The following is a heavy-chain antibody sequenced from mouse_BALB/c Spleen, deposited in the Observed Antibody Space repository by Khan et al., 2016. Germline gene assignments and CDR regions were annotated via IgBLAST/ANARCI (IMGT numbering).Heavy chain of an antibody. Sequence: VELVESGPDLVAPSQSLSITCTVSGFSIIAYGVNWVRQPPGKGLEWLGMIWGDGSTDYNSALKSRLNITKDNSKSQVFLKMNSLQTDDTAKYYCARDGWGYYAMDYWGQGTSVTVSS. CDR1: GFSIIAYG. CDR2: IWGDGST. V-gene: IGHV2-6-7*01. CDR3: ARDGWGYYAMDY. D-gene: IGHD2-2*01. J-gene: IGHJ4*01.